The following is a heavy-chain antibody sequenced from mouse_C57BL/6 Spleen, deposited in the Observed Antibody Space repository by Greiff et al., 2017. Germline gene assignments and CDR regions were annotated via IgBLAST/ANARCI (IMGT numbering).Heavy chain of an antibody. D-gene: IGHD1-1*01. Sequence: QVQLKQPGAELVKPGASVKLSCKASGYTFTSYWMHWVKQRPGQGLEWIGMIHPNSGSTNYNEKFKSKATLTVDKSSSTAYMQLSSLTSEDSAVYYCARPYYLRFAYWGQGTLVTVSA. CDR2: IHPNSGST. V-gene: IGHV1-64*01. J-gene: IGHJ3*01. CDR1: GYTFTSYW. CDR3: ARPYYLRFAY.